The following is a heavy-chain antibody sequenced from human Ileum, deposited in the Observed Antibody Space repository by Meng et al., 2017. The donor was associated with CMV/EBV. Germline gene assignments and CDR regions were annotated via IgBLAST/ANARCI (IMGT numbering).Heavy chain of an antibody. CDR1: GFTFSDYY. CDR3: ARGHSGYGRFDS. CDR2: ISSSASTI. V-gene: IGHV3-11*01. D-gene: IGHD5-12*01. J-gene: IGHJ5*01. Sequence: GESLKISCTASGFTFSDYYMSWIRQAPGKGLECVSYISSSASTIYYADSVKGRFTVSRDNAKNSLYLQMNSLRDEDTAVYYCARGHSGYGRFDSWGQGTLVTVSS.